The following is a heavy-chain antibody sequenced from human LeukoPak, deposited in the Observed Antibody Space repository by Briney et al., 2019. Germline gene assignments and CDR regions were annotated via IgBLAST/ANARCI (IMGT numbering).Heavy chain of an antibody. CDR2: IYHSGSN. V-gene: IGHV4-39*01. D-gene: IGHD5-24*01. CDR1: GGSISSSNYY. J-gene: IGHJ4*02. CDR3: ARFGIEMAITHRGFDY. Sequence: SETLSLTCTVSGGSISSSNYYWGWIRQPPGKGLEWIGSIYHSGSNYYNPSLKSRVTISVDTSKNQFSLKLSSVTAADTAVYYCARFGIEMAITHRGFDYWGQGTLVTVSS.